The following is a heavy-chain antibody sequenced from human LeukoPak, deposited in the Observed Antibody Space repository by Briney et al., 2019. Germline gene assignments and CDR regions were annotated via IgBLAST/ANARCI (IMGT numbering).Heavy chain of an antibody. Sequence: SQTLSLTCTVSGGSISSGDYYWSWLRQPPGKGLEWIGYIYYSGSTYYNPSLKSRVTISVDTSKNQLSLNLISVPAADTAVYYCATRIECSSTSGYANFDNCGQGNLVTVSS. J-gene: IGHJ4*02. CDR1: GGSISSGDYY. CDR3: ATRIECSSTSGYANFDN. CDR2: IYYSGST. D-gene: IGHD2-2*01. V-gene: IGHV4-30-4*08.